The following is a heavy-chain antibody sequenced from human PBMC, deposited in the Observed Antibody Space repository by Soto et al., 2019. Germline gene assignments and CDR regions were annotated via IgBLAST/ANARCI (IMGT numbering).Heavy chain of an antibody. CDR2: IFSSGST. J-gene: IGHJ4*02. D-gene: IGHD5-12*01. Sequence: PSETLSLTCTVSGGSINTFYWSWVRQLAGKGLEWIGRIFSSGSTSFNPSLESRVAMSVDTSKNHFSLNLSSVTAADMAVYYCAREGSYSAYNFAHGIQLWSFDFWGQGALVTVSS. V-gene: IGHV4-4*07. CDR3: AREGSYSAYNFAHGIQLWSFDF. CDR1: GGSINTFY.